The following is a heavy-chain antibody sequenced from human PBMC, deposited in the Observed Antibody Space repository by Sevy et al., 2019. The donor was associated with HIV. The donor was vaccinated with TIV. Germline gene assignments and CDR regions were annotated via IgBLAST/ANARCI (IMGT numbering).Heavy chain of an antibody. CDR1: GFSFDDYA. V-gene: IGHV3-9*01. J-gene: IGHJ4*02. CDR3: ARRLGSSASYFDF. Sequence: GGSLRLSCTASGFSFDDYAMHWVRQAPGKGLEWVSGISWDSGSIDYADSVKGRFFISRDNVKNSLYLQMSGLRAEDTAFYYCARRLGSSASYFDFWGRGTLVTVSS. D-gene: IGHD3-9*01. CDR2: ISWDSGSI.